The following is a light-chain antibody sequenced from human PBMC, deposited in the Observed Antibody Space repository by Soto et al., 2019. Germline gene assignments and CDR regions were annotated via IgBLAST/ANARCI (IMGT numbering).Light chain of an antibody. CDR2: GAS. CDR1: QSVSSN. CDR3: QQYNNWPPDT. J-gene: IGKJ2*01. V-gene: IGKV3-15*01. Sequence: EILMSQSPATMSVSPGERATLSCRASQSVSSNLAWYQQIPGQAPRLLIYGASTRATGIPARCSGSGAGTEFTLTISSLQSEDFAGYYCQQYNNWPPDTLGQGTKREI.